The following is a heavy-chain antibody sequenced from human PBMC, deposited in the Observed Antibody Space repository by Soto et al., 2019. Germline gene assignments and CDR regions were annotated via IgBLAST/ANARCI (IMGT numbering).Heavy chain of an antibody. CDR3: ARRRIMITFGGVILPDAFDV. J-gene: IGHJ3*01. D-gene: IGHD3-16*02. CDR1: GGSFSGYY. CDR2: INHSGST. Sequence: QVQLQQWGAGLLKPSETLSLTCAVYGGSFSGYYWSWIRQPPGKGLEWIGEINHSGSTNYNPSLKSRVTISVDTSKNQFSLKLSSVTAADTAVYYCARRRIMITFGGVILPDAFDVWGQGTMVTVSS. V-gene: IGHV4-34*01.